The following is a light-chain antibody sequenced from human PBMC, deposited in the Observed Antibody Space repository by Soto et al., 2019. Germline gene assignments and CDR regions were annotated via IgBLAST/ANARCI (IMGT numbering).Light chain of an antibody. Sequence: QSVMTQPPSVYAAPGQKVTISCSGSSSNIGGNSVSWYQQLPGTAPKLLIYDDNKRPSGIPDRFSGSKSGTSATLGITGFHTGDEADYYCGSWDSSLSAYVFGTGTKLTV. CDR2: DDN. V-gene: IGLV1-51*01. CDR1: SSNIGGNS. CDR3: GSWDSSLSAYV. J-gene: IGLJ1*01.